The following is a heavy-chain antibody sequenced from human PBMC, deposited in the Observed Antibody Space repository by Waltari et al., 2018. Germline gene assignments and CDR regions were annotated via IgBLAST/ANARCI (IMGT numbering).Heavy chain of an antibody. CDR2: INHSGST. J-gene: IGHJ5*02. CDR3: ARSRPKGPRIAARPPNWFDP. Sequence: QVQLQQWGAGLLKPSETLSLTCAVYGGSFSGYYWSWIRQPPGKGLEWIGEINHSGSTNNNPSLKSRFTISVDTSKNQFSLKLSSVTAADTAVYYCARSRPKGPRIAARPPNWFDPWGQGTLVTVSS. V-gene: IGHV4-34*01. D-gene: IGHD6-6*01. CDR1: GGSFSGYY.